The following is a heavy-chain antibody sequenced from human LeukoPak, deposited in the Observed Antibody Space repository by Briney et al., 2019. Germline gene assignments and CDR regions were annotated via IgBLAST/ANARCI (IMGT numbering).Heavy chain of an antibody. J-gene: IGHJ4*02. CDR1: GYTFTNYG. CDR3: ARERKDYGGNSALDY. V-gene: IGHV1-18*01. D-gene: IGHD4-23*01. Sequence: ASVKVSCKASGYTFTNYGISWVRQAPGQGLEWMGWISAYNGNTNYAQKFQGRVTMTTDTSTSTAYMELRSLRSDDTAVYYCARERKDYGGNSALDYWGQGTLVTVSS. CDR2: ISAYNGNT.